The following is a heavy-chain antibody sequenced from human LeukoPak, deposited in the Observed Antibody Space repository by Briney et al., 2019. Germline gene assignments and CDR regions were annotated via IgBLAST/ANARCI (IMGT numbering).Heavy chain of an antibody. V-gene: IGHV1-2*02. CDR1: GYTFTAYY. Sequence: VASVKVSCKASGYTFTAYYIHWVRQAPGQGLEWMGWINPDSGGTNYAQNFQGRVTMTRDTSISTAYMELSRLTSDDTAIYSCARDFQGGSGWFAPWGQGSLVTVSS. CDR3: ARDFQGGSGWFAP. J-gene: IGHJ5*02. CDR2: INPDSGGT. D-gene: IGHD3-16*01.